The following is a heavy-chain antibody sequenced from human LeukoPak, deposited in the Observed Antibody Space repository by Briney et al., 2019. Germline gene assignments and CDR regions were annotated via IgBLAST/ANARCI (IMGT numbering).Heavy chain of an antibody. V-gene: IGHV4-34*01. Sequence: PSETLSLICAVYGGSFSGYYWSWIRQPPGKGLEWIGEINHSGSTNYNPSLKSRVTISVDTSKNQFSLKLSSVTAADTAVYYCARGTSIAARRPDYWGQGTLVTVSS. D-gene: IGHD6-6*01. CDR1: GGSFSGYY. J-gene: IGHJ4*02. CDR2: INHSGST. CDR3: ARGTSIAARRPDY.